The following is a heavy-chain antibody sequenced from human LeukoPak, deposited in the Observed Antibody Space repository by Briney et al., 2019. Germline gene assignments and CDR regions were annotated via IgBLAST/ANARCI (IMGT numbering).Heavy chain of an antibody. CDR2: IYTSGST. Sequence: SQTLSLTCTVSGGSISSGSYYWSWIRQPAGKGLEWIGRIYTSGSTNYNPSLKSRVTISVDTSKNQFSLKLSSVTAADTAVYYCAREEYSGSYDYWGQGTLVTVSS. D-gene: IGHD1-26*01. V-gene: IGHV4-61*02. CDR3: AREEYSGSYDY. J-gene: IGHJ4*02. CDR1: GGSISSGSYY.